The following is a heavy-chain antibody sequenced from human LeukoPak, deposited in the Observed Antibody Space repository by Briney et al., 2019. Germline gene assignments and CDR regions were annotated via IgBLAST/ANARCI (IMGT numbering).Heavy chain of an antibody. CDR3: ARWATTVTTRAFDI. V-gene: IGHV1-46*01. Sequence: ASVKVSCKASAYTFSIYNMHWVRQAPGQGLEWMGIINPSGGTSYAQKLQGRITMTRDTSTSTVYMELSSLRSEDTAVYYCARWATTVTTRAFDIWGQGTMVTVSS. J-gene: IGHJ3*02. CDR1: AYTFSIYN. CDR2: INPSGGT. D-gene: IGHD4-17*01.